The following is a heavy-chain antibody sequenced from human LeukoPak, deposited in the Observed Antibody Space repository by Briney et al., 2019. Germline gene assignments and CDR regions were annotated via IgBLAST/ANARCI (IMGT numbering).Heavy chain of an antibody. CDR3: AKDFRIVGATDLDY. Sequence: GRSLRLSCAASGFTFSSYAMHWVRQAPGKGLEWVAVISYDGSNKYYADSVKGRFTISRDNSKNTLYLQMNSLRAEDTAVYYCAKDFRIVGATDLDYWGQGTLVTVSS. D-gene: IGHD1-26*01. V-gene: IGHV3-30-3*01. J-gene: IGHJ4*02. CDR1: GFTFSSYA. CDR2: ISYDGSNK.